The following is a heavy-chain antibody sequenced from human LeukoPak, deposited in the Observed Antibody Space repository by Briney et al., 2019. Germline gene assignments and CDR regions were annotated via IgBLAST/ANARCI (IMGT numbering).Heavy chain of an antibody. CDR3: ATLHWARDTVSFDY. V-gene: IGHV3-48*04. CDR1: GFTFSSYA. Sequence: PGGSLRLSCAASGFTFSSYAMHWVRQAPGKGLEWISYISRSSSTIYYTDSVRGRFTISRDDAKNSVFLQMNSLRAEDTAIYYCATLHWARDTVSFDYWGQGSLVTVSS. CDR2: ISRSSSTI. J-gene: IGHJ4*02. D-gene: IGHD4-17*01.